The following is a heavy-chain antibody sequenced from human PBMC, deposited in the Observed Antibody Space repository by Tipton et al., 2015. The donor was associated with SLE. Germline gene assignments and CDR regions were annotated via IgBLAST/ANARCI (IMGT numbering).Heavy chain of an antibody. V-gene: IGHV4-39*07. Sequence: TLSLTCTVSRGSINTINYYWAWIRQPPGKGLEWIGNIYYSGNTYYSPSLKSRVTISIDTSKNQFSLRLSSVTAADTALYYCARCMGTGDLPLDYWGQGTLVTVSS. CDR2: IYYSGNT. J-gene: IGHJ4*02. D-gene: IGHD7-27*01. CDR1: RGSINTINYY. CDR3: ARCMGTGDLPLDY.